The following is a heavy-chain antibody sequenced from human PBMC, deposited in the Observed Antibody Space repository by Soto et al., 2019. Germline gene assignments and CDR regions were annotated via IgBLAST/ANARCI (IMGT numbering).Heavy chain of an antibody. Sequence: RECLKISCKLSGYIFIDYWLGWVRQMPGKGLEWMGIVYPRDSDTRYSPSFQGQVTISADRSTGTAFLQWRSLKASDTALYYCARPPLPGYSIHFNSWGQGTLVTVSS. CDR2: VYPRDSDT. CDR1: GYIFIDYW. D-gene: IGHD2-15*01. J-gene: IGHJ4*02. CDR3: ARPPLPGYSIHFNS. V-gene: IGHV5-51*01.